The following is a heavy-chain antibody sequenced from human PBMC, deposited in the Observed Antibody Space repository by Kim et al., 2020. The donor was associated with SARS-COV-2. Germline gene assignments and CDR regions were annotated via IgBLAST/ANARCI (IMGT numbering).Heavy chain of an antibody. CDR3: ARDPRTFSGYFDR. J-gene: IGHJ1*01. CDR2: IWYDGTNE. D-gene: IGHD3-9*01. V-gene: IGHV3-33*01. Sequence: GGSLRLSCAASGFTFSNYGMHWVRQAPGKGLEWVAGIWYDGTNEDYVASVKGRFTISRDNSKDRLYVQMNSLRVEDTAVYYCARDPRTFSGYFDRWGQGTLLTVSS. CDR1: GFTFSNYG.